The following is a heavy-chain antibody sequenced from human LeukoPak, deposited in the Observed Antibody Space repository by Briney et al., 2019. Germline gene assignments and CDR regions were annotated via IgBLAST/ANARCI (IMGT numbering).Heavy chain of an antibody. J-gene: IGHJ4*02. CDR2: IYPGDSDT. CDR3: ARRNDILTGYTDY. Sequence: GESLKSYCKGSGYSFTSYWIGWVRQMPGKGLEWMGIIYPGDSDTRYSPSFQGQVTIPAAKSISTAYLQWSSLKASDTAMYYCARRNDILTGYTDYWGQGNLVTVSS. CDR1: GYSFTSYW. D-gene: IGHD3-9*01. V-gene: IGHV5-51*01.